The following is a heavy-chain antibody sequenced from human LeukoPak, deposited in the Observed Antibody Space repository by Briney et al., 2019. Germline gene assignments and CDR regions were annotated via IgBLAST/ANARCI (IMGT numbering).Heavy chain of an antibody. CDR1: GGSISSYY. CDR2: IYYSGST. D-gene: IGHD6-13*01. Sequence: SETLSLTCTVSGGSISSYYWSWIRQPPGKGLEWIGYIYYSGSTNYNPSLKSRHTISVDTSKNHFSLKLISVTAADTAVYYCASQQLAPYYFDYWGQGTLVTVSS. J-gene: IGHJ4*02. CDR3: ASQQLAPYYFDY. V-gene: IGHV4-59*01.